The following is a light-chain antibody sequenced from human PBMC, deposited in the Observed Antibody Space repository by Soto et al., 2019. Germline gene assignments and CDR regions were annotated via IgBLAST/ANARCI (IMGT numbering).Light chain of an antibody. Sequence: EIVLTQSPVTLSLSPGDRATLSCRASQTVSTYLAWYQQKPGQAPRLLIYDASNRATGIPARFSGSGSGTGVTVTISRRGGEDVAVYYCQRRNGGPPDITCGQGTRLDIK. CDR3: QRRNGGPPDIT. V-gene: IGKV3-11*01. CDR2: DAS. CDR1: QTVSTY. J-gene: IGKJ5*01.